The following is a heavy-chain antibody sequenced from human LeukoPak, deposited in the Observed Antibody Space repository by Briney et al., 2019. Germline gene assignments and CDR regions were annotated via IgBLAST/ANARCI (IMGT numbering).Heavy chain of an antibody. Sequence: GGSLRLSCAASGFTFSSSGMHWVRQAPGKGLEWVAVISYDGSNKYDADSVKGRFTISRDNSKNTLYLQMNSLRAEDTAVYYCARAFSTTAFDSWGQGTLVTVSS. V-gene: IGHV3-30*19. J-gene: IGHJ4*02. CDR1: GFTFSSSG. D-gene: IGHD4-17*01. CDR2: ISYDGSNK. CDR3: ARAFSTTAFDS.